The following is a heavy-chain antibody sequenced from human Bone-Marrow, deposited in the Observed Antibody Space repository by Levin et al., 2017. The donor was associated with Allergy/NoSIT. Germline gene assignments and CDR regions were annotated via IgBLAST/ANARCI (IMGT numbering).Heavy chain of an antibody. J-gene: IGHJ6*03. CDR1: GFTVSHNY. D-gene: IGHD3-16*01. CDR2: IYSDGIT. Sequence: GGSLRLSCAASGFTVSHNYMSWVRQAPGKGLEWVTIIYSDGITYYADSVKGRFIISRDASQNTVHLQMNSLSAEDTAVYYCARASSTHGLGAYDHYFYYMDVWGKGTAVTVS. V-gene: IGHV3-66*01. CDR3: ARASSTHGLGAYDHYFYYMDV.